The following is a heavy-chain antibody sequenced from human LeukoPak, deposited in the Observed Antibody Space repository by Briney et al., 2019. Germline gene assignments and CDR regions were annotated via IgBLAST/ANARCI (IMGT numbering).Heavy chain of an antibody. J-gene: IGHJ6*02. CDR1: GFTFSSYW. CDR2: INSDGSST. CDR3: ARDGHSSGWYTFSYYYYYGMDV. Sequence: GGSLRLSCAASGFTFSSYWMHWVRQAPGKGLVWVSRINSDGSSTSYADSVKGRFTISRDNAKNTLYLQMNSLRAEDTAVYYCARDGHSSGWYTFSYYYYYGMDVWGQGTTVTVSS. V-gene: IGHV3-74*01. D-gene: IGHD6-19*01.